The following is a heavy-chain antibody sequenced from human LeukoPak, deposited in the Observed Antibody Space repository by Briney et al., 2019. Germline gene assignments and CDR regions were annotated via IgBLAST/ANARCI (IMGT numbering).Heavy chain of an antibody. Sequence: GGSLRLSCAASTFTFSSYNMNWVRQAPGKGLEWVSAISGSGGSTYYADSVKGRFTISRDNSKNTLYLQMNSLRAEDTAVYYCARDGMVRGRGDYWGQGTLVTVSS. CDR1: TFTFSSYN. V-gene: IGHV3-23*01. D-gene: IGHD3-10*01. CDR3: ARDGMVRGRGDY. CDR2: ISGSGGST. J-gene: IGHJ4*02.